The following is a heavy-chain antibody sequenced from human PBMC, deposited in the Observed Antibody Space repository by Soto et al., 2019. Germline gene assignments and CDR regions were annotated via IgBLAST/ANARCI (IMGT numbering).Heavy chain of an antibody. CDR2: IYYSGST. D-gene: IGHD3-10*01. J-gene: IGHJ5*02. Sequence: SETLSLTCTVSGGSISSSSYYWGWIRQPPGKGLEWIGSIYYSGSTYYNPSLKSRVTISVDTSKNQFSLKLSSVTAADTAVYYCARPKDAGTANWFDPWGQGTLVTVSS. CDR3: ARPKDAGTANWFDP. CDR1: GGSISSSSYY. V-gene: IGHV4-39*01.